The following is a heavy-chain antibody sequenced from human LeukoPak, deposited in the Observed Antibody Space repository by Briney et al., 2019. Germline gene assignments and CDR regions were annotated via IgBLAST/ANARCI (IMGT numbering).Heavy chain of an antibody. D-gene: IGHD4/OR15-4a*01. Sequence: SETLSLTCTVSGGSISSTTYYWAWIRQPPGKGLEWIGSIYYAGSTYYNPSLKSRVTLSVDTSTNHFSLNIKSVTAADTAMYYCARGRRIVVLPGRGYFDLWGRGTLVTVSS. J-gene: IGHJ2*01. CDR1: GGSISSTTYY. CDR2: IYYAGST. CDR3: ARGRRIVVLPGRGYFDL. V-gene: IGHV4-39*02.